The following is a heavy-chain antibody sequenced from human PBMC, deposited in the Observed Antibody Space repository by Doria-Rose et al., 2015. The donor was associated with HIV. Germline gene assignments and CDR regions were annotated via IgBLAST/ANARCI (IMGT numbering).Heavy chain of an antibody. CDR3: ARIKSSRWYHKYYFDF. Sequence: QVTLKESGPVLVKPTETLTLTCTVSGVSLSSPGMGVSWIRQPPGKALEWLANIFSDDERSYKTSLKSRLTISRGTSKSQVVLIMTDMDPADTATYYCARIKSSRWYHKYYFDFWGQGTLVIVSA. V-gene: IGHV2-26*01. J-gene: IGHJ4*02. CDR2: IFSDDER. CDR1: GVSLSSPGMG. D-gene: IGHD6-13*01.